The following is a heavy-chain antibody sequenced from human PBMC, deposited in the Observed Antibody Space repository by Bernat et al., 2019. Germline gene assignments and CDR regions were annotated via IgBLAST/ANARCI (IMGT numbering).Heavy chain of an antibody. V-gene: IGHV3-30*03. D-gene: IGHD2-15*01. CDR3: ARGQGYCSGGTCFRFDS. Sequence: QVQLVESGGGAVHPGRFLGLSCAASGFTFNNYGRHWVRQAPDKGLEWVAFISNDGSTKYYADSVKGRFTISRDNSGNTLYLQLNSLRADDTAVSYCARGQGYCSGGTCFRFDSCGQGPLVTVSS. J-gene: IGHJ4*02. CDR2: ISNDGSTK. CDR1: GFTFNNYG.